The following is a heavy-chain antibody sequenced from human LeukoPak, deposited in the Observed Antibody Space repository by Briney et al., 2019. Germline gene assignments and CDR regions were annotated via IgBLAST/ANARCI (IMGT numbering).Heavy chain of an antibody. CDR3: ASSLVAGYYYYSYYYMDV. CDR1: GFTFSSYT. J-gene: IGHJ6*03. Sequence: GGSLRLSCAASGFTFSSYTMNWVRQAPGKGLEWVSSISSSGSYIYYADSVKGRFTISRDNAKNSLYLQMNSLRAEDTAVYYCASSLVAGYYYYSYYYMDVWGKGTTVTVSS. V-gene: IGHV3-21*01. CDR2: ISSSGSYI. D-gene: IGHD5-18*01.